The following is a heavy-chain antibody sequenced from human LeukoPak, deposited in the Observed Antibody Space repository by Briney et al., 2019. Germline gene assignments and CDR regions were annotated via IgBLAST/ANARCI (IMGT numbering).Heavy chain of an antibody. Sequence: PGGSLRLSCSASGFTFSSYAMHWVRQAPGKGLEYVSAISSNGGSTYYADSVKGRFTISRDNSKNTLYLQMSSLRAEDTAAYYCVRELWPYYFDYWGQGTLVTVSS. CDR2: ISSNGGST. J-gene: IGHJ4*02. V-gene: IGHV3-64D*06. CDR1: GFTFSSYA. D-gene: IGHD1-26*01. CDR3: VRELWPYYFDY.